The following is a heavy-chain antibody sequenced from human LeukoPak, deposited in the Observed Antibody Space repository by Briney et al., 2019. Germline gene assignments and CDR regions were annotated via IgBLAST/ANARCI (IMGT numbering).Heavy chain of an antibody. CDR3: AREAETTLNWFDP. CDR1: GYTFSGYY. J-gene: IGHJ5*02. Sequence: AAVKVSCKASGYTFSGYYMHWVRQAPGQGLEWMGWINPNSGGTKYAQKFQGRVTMTRDTSISTAYMELSRLRSDDTAVYYCAREAETTLNWFDPWGQGTLVTVSS. CDR2: INPNSGGT. V-gene: IGHV1-2*02. D-gene: IGHD1-1*01.